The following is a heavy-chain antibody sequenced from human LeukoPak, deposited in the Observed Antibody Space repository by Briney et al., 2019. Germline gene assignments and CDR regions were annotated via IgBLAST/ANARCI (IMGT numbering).Heavy chain of an antibody. CDR1: GGSFSGYY. J-gene: IGHJ4*02. CDR3: ARHLYYYGSGSRPFDY. Sequence: SETLSLTCAVYGGSFSGYYWSWIRQPPRKGLEWIGEINHSGSTNYNPSLKSRVTISVDTSKNQFSLKLSSVTAADTAVYYCARHLYYYGSGSRPFDYWGQGTLVTVSS. V-gene: IGHV4-34*01. CDR2: INHSGST. D-gene: IGHD3-10*01.